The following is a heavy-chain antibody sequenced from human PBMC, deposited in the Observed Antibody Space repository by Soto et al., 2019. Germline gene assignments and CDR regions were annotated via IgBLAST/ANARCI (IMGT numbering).Heavy chain of an antibody. CDR3: TSAYGDFWSGYYTVHQTGFDDY. Sequence: GGSLRLSCAASGFTFSGSAMHWVRQASGKGLEWVGRIRSKANSYATAYAASVKGRFTISRDDSKNTAYLQMNSLKTEDTAVYYCTSAYGDFWSGYYTVHQTGFDDYWGQGTLVTVSS. D-gene: IGHD3-3*01. CDR2: IRSKANSYAT. CDR1: GFTFSGSA. V-gene: IGHV3-73*01. J-gene: IGHJ4*02.